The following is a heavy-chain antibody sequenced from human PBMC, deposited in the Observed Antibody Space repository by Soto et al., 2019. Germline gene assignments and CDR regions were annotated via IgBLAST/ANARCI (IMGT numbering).Heavy chain of an antibody. V-gene: IGHV3-23*01. D-gene: IGHD2-21*02. CDR2: ISGSGGST. J-gene: IGHJ4*02. CDR1: GFIFSNYA. CDR3: AKDPTEVSAH. Sequence: GGSLRLSCAASGFIFSNYAMSWVRQAPGKGLEWVSAISGSGGSTYYADSVKGRFTISRDNSKNTLFLQMNSLRAEDTAVYYCAKDPTEVSAHWGQGTLVTVSS.